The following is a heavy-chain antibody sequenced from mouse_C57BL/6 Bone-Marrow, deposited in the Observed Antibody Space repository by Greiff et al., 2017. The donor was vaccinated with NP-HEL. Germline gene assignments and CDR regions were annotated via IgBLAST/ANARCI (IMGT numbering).Heavy chain of an antibody. Sequence: EVQLQQSGAELVRPGASVKLSCTASGFNIKDDYMHWVKQRPEQGLEWIGWIDPENGDTEYASKFQGKATITADTSSNTAYLQLSSLTSEDTAVYYCTTSPYHPYAMDYWGQGTSVTVSS. V-gene: IGHV14-4*01. CDR1: GFNIKDDY. J-gene: IGHJ4*01. CDR3: TTSPYHPYAMDY. D-gene: IGHD2-10*01. CDR2: IDPENGDT.